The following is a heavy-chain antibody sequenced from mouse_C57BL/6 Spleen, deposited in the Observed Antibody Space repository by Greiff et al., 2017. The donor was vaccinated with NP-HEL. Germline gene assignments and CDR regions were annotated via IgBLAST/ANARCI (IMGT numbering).Heavy chain of an antibody. CDR1: GYAFTNYL. J-gene: IGHJ3*01. V-gene: IGHV1-54*01. CDR3: AGNYGVDFAY. Sequence: QVQPKESGAELVRPGTSVKVSCKASGYAFTNYLLEWVKQRPGQGLEWIGVINPGSGGTNYNEKFKGKATLTADKSSSTAYMQLSSLTSEDSAVYFCAGNYGVDFAYWGQGALVTVSA. D-gene: IGHD2-1*01. CDR2: INPGSGGT.